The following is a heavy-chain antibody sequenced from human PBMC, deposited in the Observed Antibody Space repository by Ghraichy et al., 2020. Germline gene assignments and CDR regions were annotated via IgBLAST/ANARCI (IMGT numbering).Heavy chain of an antibody. J-gene: IGHJ3*01. CDR3: ARVKYSVGTFDL. CDR2: IKQDGSEK. Sequence: GGSLRLSCAASGFTFSSYWMSWVRQVPGKGLEWVANIKQDGSEKYYVDSVKGRFTISRDNAKTSLHLQMNSRRAEDTAVYYCARVKYSVGTFDLWGQGTMVTVSS. CDR1: GFTFSSYW. D-gene: IGHD5/OR15-5a*01. V-gene: IGHV3-7*04.